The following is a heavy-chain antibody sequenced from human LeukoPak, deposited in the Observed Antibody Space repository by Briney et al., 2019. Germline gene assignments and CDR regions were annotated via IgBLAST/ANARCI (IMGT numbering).Heavy chain of an antibody. D-gene: IGHD3-3*01. CDR3: ARDLEIWSGYYFDY. V-gene: IGHV4-39*07. CDR2: IYYSGST. J-gene: IGHJ4*02. Sequence: SETLSLTCTVSGGSISSSSYYWGWIRQPRGKGLEWIGSIYYSGSTYYNPSLKSRVTMSVDTSKNQFSLKLSSVTAADTAVYYCARDLEIWSGYYFDYWGQGTLVTVSS. CDR1: GGSISSSSYY.